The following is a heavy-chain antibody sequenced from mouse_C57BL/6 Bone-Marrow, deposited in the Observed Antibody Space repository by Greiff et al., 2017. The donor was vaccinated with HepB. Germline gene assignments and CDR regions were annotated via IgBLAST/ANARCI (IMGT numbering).Heavy chain of an antibody. D-gene: IGHD1-1*01. CDR3: ARQDYYGEDYAMDY. Sequence: VKLMESGPGLVAPSQSLSITCTVSGFSLTSYGVHWVRQPPGKGLEWLVVIWSDGSTTYNSALKSRLSISKDNSKSQVFLKMNSLQTDDTAMYYCARQDYYGEDYAMDYWGQGTSVTVSS. V-gene: IGHV2-6-1*01. CDR1: GFSLTSYG. J-gene: IGHJ4*01. CDR2: IWSDGST.